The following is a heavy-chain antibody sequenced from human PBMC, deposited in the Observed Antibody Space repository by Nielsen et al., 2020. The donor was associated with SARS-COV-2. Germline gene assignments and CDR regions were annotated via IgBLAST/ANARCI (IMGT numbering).Heavy chain of an antibody. CDR3: AREGGGDYFDY. D-gene: IGHD3-10*01. Sequence: SETLSLTCNVSGGSSGSSDYCWGWLRQPPGKEMEWIGTLYYTGSMDYNPSLKSRVTMSLDTSKNQFSLKLSSVTAADTAVYYCAREGGGDYFDYWGQGTLVTVSS. V-gene: IGHV4-39*07. CDR1: GGSSGSSDYC. CDR2: LYYTGSM. J-gene: IGHJ4*02.